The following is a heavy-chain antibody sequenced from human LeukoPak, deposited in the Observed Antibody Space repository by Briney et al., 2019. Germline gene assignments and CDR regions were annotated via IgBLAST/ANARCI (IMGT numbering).Heavy chain of an antibody. V-gene: IGHV4-59*01. Sequence: SETLSLTCTVSGVSISSYYWSWIRQPPGKGLEWIGYIYYSGSTYYKPSLKSRVTISVDTSKNQFSLKLSSVTAADTAVYYCARGGYYGLGNDFRFDPWGQGTLVTVSS. CDR3: ARGGYYGLGNDFRFDP. CDR2: IYYSGST. CDR1: GVSISSYY. J-gene: IGHJ5*02. D-gene: IGHD3-10*01.